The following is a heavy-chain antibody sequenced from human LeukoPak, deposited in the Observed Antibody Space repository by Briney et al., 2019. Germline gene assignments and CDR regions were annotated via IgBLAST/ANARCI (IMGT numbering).Heavy chain of an antibody. CDR1: GFTFNAFG. D-gene: IGHD6-19*01. Sequence: PGGSLRLSCAASGFTFNAFGMNWVRQAPGKGLEWVSAISGSGGSTYYADSVKGRFTISRDNSKDTLYLQMNSLRAEDTAVYYCAKDQEQWLVRPFYYYGMDVWGQGTTVTVSS. CDR3: AKDQEQWLVRPFYYYGMDV. V-gene: IGHV3-23*01. CDR2: ISGSGGST. J-gene: IGHJ6*02.